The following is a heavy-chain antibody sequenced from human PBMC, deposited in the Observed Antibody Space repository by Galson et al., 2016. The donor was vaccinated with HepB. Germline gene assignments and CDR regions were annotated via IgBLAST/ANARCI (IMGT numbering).Heavy chain of an antibody. D-gene: IGHD3-22*01. V-gene: IGHV4-59*12. CDR2: IYYTGST. CDR1: GDSLRTYY. J-gene: IGHJ3*02. CDR3: ARVRILVGLRDVFDI. Sequence: SETLSLTCTVSGDSLRTYYWNWIRQAPGNKLEWIASIYYTGSTNYNPSLKSRVTISVDTSKNQFSLNLRSVTAADTALYYCARVRILVGLRDVFDIWGQGTMVTVSS.